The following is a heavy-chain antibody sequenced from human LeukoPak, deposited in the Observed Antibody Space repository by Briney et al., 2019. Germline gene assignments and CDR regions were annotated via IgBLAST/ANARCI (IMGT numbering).Heavy chain of an antibody. CDR1: GGSISSGSYY. CDR2: IYTSGST. CDR3: ASNYYDSSGYYYY. V-gene: IGHV4-61*02. D-gene: IGHD3-22*01. Sequence: SETLSLTCTVSGGSISSGSYYWSWIRQPAGKGLEWIGRIYTSGSTNYNPSLTSRATISVDTSKNQFSLKLSSVTAADTAVYYCASNYYDSSGYYYYWGQGTLVTVSS. J-gene: IGHJ4*02.